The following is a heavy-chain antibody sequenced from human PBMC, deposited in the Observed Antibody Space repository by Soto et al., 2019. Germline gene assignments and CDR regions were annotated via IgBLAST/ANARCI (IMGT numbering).Heavy chain of an antibody. D-gene: IGHD6-13*01. V-gene: IGHV1-2*02. CDR2: INPNSGGT. J-gene: IGHJ6*02. CDR1: GYTFTGYY. Sequence: ASVKVSCKASGYTFTGYYMHWVRQAPGQGLEWMGWINPNSGGTNYAQKFQGRVTMTRDTSISTAYMELSRLRSDDTAVYYCAVDYPDRIAAAGPHYYYYYGMDVWGQGTTVTVSS. CDR3: AVDYPDRIAAAGPHYYYYYGMDV.